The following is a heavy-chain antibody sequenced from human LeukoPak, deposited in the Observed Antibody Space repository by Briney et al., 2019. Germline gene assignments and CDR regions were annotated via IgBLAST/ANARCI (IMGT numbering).Heavy chain of an antibody. CDR3: ARSLNGGIAAAVDY. CDR2: ISYDGSNK. CDR1: GFTFSSYA. J-gene: IGHJ4*02. Sequence: PGRSLRLSCAASGFTFSSYAMHWVRQAPGKGLEWVAVISYDGSNKYYADSVKGRFTISRDNSKNTLYLQTNSLRAEDTAVYYCARSLNGGIAAAVDYWGQGTLVTVSS. D-gene: IGHD6-13*01. V-gene: IGHV3-30*04.